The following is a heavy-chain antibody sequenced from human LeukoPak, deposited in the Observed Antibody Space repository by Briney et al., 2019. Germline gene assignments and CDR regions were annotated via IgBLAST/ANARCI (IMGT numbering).Heavy chain of an antibody. J-gene: IGHJ3*02. CDR2: IKSKTDGGTT. CDR1: GFTFSNAW. CDR3: TTDPWYQLLLGDAFDI. D-gene: IGHD2-2*01. Sequence: TGGSLRLSCAASGFTFSNAWMSWVRQAPGKGLEWVVRIKSKTDGGTTDYAAPVKGRFTISRDDSKNTLYLQMNSLKTEDTAVYYCTTDPWYQLLLGDAFDIWGQGTMVTVSS. V-gene: IGHV3-15*01.